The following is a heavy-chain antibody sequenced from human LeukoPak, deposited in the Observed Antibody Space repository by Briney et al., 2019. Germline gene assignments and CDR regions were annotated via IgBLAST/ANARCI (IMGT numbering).Heavy chain of an antibody. CDR3: ARAKRWENDAFDI. CDR1: GFSISTYS. V-gene: IGHV4-59*01. Sequence: SQTLSLTCTVSGFSISTYSWSWIRQPPGKGLEWVGYIYSSGGTDHNPSLKSRVTMSVDTSTNQLSLKLNSVTAADTAVYYCARAKRWENDAFDIWGQGTLVTVAS. J-gene: IGHJ3*02. D-gene: IGHD1-26*01. CDR2: IYSSGGT.